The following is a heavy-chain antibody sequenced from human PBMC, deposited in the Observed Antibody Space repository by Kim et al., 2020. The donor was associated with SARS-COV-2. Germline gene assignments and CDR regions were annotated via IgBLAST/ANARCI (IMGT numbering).Heavy chain of an antibody. Sequence: SETLSLTCAVYGGSFSGYYWSWIRQPPGKGLEWIGEINHSGSTNYNPSLKSRVTISVDTSKNQFSLKLSSVTAADTAVYYCARRGYYYYYMDVWGKGTTVTVSS. CDR1: GGSFSGYY. CDR2: INHSGST. J-gene: IGHJ6*03. CDR3: ARRGYYYYYMDV. V-gene: IGHV4-34*01. D-gene: IGHD3-10*01.